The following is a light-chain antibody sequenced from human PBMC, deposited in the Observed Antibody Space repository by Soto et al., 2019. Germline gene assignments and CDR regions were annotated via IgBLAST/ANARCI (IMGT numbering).Light chain of an antibody. CDR1: QSVSNNY. J-gene: IGKJ1*01. CDR2: GAS. Sequence: EIVLTQSPGTLSLSPGERATLSCRASQSVSNNYLAWYQQKPGQAPRLLINGASNRATGIPDRFSGSGSGTDFTITISRLEPEDFAVYYCQQYGSSGTFGQGTKVEIK. CDR3: QQYGSSGT. V-gene: IGKV3-20*01.